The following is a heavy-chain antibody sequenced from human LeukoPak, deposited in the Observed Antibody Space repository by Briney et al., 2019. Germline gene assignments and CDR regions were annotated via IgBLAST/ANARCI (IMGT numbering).Heavy chain of an antibody. V-gene: IGHV1-24*01. CDR1: GYTLIELS. J-gene: IGHJ5*02. Sequence: ASVKVSCKVSGYTLIELSMHWVRQAPGKGLECLGSFDPEDGETIYGQKFQGRVTMTEDTSTDTAYMELSSLRSEDTAIYYCATINYYDSGDYFSTWGQGALVTVSS. CDR2: FDPEDGET. D-gene: IGHD3-22*01. CDR3: ATINYYDSGDYFST.